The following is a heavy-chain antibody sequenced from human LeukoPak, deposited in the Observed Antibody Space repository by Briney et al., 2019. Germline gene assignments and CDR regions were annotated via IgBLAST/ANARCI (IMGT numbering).Heavy chain of an antibody. V-gene: IGHV3-21*01. J-gene: IGHJ4*02. CDR3: ARNYYDSSGYYYAFDY. CDR1: GFIFSSFR. Sequence: GGSLRLSCAASGFIFSSFRMNWVRQAPGKGLECVPSISSSGSLIYYADSMKGRFTVSRDNAKNSLFLQLNSLRAEDTAVYYCARNYYDSSGYYYAFDYWGQGTLVTVFS. CDR2: ISSSGSLI. D-gene: IGHD3-22*01.